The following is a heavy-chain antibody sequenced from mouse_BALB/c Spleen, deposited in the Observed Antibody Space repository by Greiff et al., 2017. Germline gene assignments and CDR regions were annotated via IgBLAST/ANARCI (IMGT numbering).Heavy chain of an antibody. CDR3: VRHEGGSAWFAY. V-gene: IGHV10-1*02. CDR1: GFTFNTYA. D-gene: IGHD1-1*01. CDR2: IRSKSNNYAT. J-gene: IGHJ3*01. Sequence: EVKLMESGGGLVQPKGSLKLSCAASGFTFNTYAMNWVRQAPGKGLEWVARIRSKSNNYATYYADSVKDRFTISRDDSQSMLYLQMNNLKTEDTAMYYCVRHEGGSAWFAYWGQGTLVTVSA.